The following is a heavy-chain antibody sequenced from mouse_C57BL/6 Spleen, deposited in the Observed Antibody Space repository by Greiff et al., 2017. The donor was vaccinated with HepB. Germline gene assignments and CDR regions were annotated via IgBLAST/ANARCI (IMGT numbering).Heavy chain of an antibody. CDR3: ARQLQGAMDY. V-gene: IGHV5-6*02. CDR1: GFTFSSYG. Sequence: EVKLVESGGDLVKPGGSLKLSCAASGFTFSSYGMSWVRQTPDKRLEWVATISSGGSYTYYPDSVKGRFTISRDNAKNTLYLQMSSLKSEDTAMYYCARQLQGAMDYWGQGTSVTVSS. CDR2: ISSGGSYT. D-gene: IGHD1-1*01. J-gene: IGHJ4*01.